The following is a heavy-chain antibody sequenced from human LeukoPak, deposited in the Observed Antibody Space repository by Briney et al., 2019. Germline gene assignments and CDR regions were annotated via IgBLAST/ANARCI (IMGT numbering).Heavy chain of an antibody. D-gene: IGHD3-22*01. V-gene: IGHV1-18*01. CDR2: IGAYNGNT. Sequence: ASVKVSCKASGGTFTNYGISWVPQAPGQGLEWMGWIGAYNGNTNYAQKLQGRVTMTTDTSTSTAYMELRSLRSDDTAVYYCARDYYDSSGYAEYFQHWGQGTLVTVSS. J-gene: IGHJ1*01. CDR3: ARDYYDSSGYAEYFQH. CDR1: GGTFTNYG.